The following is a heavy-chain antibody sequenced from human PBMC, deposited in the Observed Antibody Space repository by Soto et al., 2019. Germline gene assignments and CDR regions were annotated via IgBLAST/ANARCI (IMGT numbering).Heavy chain of an antibody. Sequence: GGSLRLSCAASGFPFSSYWMSWVRQAPGKGLEWVANIKQDGSEKYYVDSVKGRFTISRDNAKNSLYLQMNSLRAEDTAVYYCARIRITIFGVVIQFMDVWGKGTTVTVSS. J-gene: IGHJ6*03. D-gene: IGHD3-3*01. V-gene: IGHV3-7*01. CDR2: IKQDGSEK. CDR3: ARIRITIFGVVIQFMDV. CDR1: GFPFSSYW.